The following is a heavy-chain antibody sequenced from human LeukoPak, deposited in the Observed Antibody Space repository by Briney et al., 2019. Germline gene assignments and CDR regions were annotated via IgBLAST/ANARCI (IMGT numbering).Heavy chain of an antibody. CDR1: GYSISSGYY. J-gene: IGHJ3*02. Sequence: SETLSLTCTVSGYSISSGYYWGWIRQSPGKGLEWIATIYRSGSTYYSPSLKSRVTISLDTSRNQFSLKLNSVTAADTAVYYCAKSNGYGLIDIWGQGTMVTVSS. V-gene: IGHV4-38-2*02. CDR2: IYRSGST. CDR3: AKSNGYGLIDI. D-gene: IGHD3-22*01.